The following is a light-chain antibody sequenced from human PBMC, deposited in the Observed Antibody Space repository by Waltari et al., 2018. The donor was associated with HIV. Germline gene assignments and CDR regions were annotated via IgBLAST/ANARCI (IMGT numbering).Light chain of an antibody. J-gene: IGLJ2*01. CDR1: SSDVGGHTS. CDR3: SSYTANSRI. V-gene: IGLV2-14*03. Sequence: QSALTQSASVSGSLGQSITISCTGTSSDVGGHTSVSWYQQHPGKAPKLLISDVSNRPSGVSNRFSGSKSGNTASLTISGLQAEDEAYYYCSSYTANSRIFGGGTRLTVL. CDR2: DVS.